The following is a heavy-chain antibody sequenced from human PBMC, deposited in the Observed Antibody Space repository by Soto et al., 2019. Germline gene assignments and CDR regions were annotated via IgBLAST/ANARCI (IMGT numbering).Heavy chain of an antibody. CDR3: AIGEAAAGTD. CDR1: GGSFSGYY. Sequence: SETLSLTCAVYGGSFSGYYWTWIRQPPGKGLEWIGEINHSGDTNYNPSLKSRVAISVDTSKNQFSLKLSSVTAADTAVYYCAIGEAAAGTDWGQGTLVTVSS. D-gene: IGHD6-13*01. V-gene: IGHV4-34*01. CDR2: INHSGDT. J-gene: IGHJ4*02.